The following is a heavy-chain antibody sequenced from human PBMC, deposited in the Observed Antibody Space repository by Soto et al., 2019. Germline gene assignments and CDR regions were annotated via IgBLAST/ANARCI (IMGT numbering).Heavy chain of an antibody. V-gene: IGHV1-8*02. D-gene: IGHD5-18*01. CDR1: GYTFTNND. CDR3: ARMESFGSLNWFDP. J-gene: IGHJ5*02. CDR2: MNPGSGDT. Sequence: GASSEGPCKASGYTFTNNDVSWVRQATGQGLEWMGWMNPGSGDTGYAQKFQGRVTMTRDISIATAYMELNSLTSEDTAIYYCARMESFGSLNWFDPWGQGTLVTVSS.